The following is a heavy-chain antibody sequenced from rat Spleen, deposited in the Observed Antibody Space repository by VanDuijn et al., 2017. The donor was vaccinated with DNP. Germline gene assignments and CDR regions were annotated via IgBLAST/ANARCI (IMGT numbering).Heavy chain of an antibody. CDR3: TRDTTYYGYNFPFAY. V-gene: IGHV2-43*01. D-gene: IGHD1-9*01. CDR1: GFSLTSYH. J-gene: IGHJ3*01. CDR2: IWTGGSA. Sequence: QVQLKESGPGLVQPSQTLSLACTVSGFSLTSYHVHWVRQPSGKGLEWMGLIWTGGSAEYNSVLKSRLSISRDTSKSQVFLKMNSLQTDDTGTYFCTRDTTYYGYNFPFAYWGQGTLVSVSS.